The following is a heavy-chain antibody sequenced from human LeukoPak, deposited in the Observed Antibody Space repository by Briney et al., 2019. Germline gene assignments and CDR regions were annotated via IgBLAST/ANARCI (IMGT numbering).Heavy chain of an antibody. CDR3: SRDPRLADY. Sequence: PGGSLRLSCAASGFTFRDSYMTWIRQAPGRGLEWLSYISGSGSGINYADSVKGRFTISRDNTMNSLYLQMNSLRVEDTAVYYCSRDPRLADYWGQGTLVTVSS. CDR2: ISGSGSGI. J-gene: IGHJ4*02. D-gene: IGHD3-9*01. V-gene: IGHV3-11*01. CDR1: GFTFRDSY.